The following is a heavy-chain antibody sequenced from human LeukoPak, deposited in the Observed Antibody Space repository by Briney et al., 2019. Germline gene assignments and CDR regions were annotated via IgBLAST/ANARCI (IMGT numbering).Heavy chain of an antibody. CDR3: TTDVGPHSSSWYEIDY. D-gene: IGHD6-13*01. Sequence: GGSLRLSCAASGFTFSSYAMNWVRQAPGKGLEWVSGISGSGGSTYYADSVKGRFTISRDDSKNTLYLQMNSLKTEDTAVYYCTTDVGPHSSSWYEIDYWGQGTLVTVSS. CDR2: ISGSGGST. V-gene: IGHV3-23*01. CDR1: GFTFSSYA. J-gene: IGHJ4*02.